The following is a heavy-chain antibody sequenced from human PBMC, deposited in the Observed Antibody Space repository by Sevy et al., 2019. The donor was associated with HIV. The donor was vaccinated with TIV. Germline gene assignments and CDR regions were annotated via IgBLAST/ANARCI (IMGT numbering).Heavy chain of an antibody. J-gene: IGHJ6*02. D-gene: IGHD3-3*01. Sequence: GGSLRLSCAASGFTFSSYEMNWVRQAPGKGLEWVSYISSSGSTIYYADSVKGRFTISRDNAKNSLYLQMNSLRAEDTAVYYCAREKGHFGVVTDCYYYGMDVWGQGTTVTVSS. CDR1: GFTFSSYE. V-gene: IGHV3-48*03. CDR3: AREKGHFGVVTDCYYYGMDV. CDR2: ISSSGSTI.